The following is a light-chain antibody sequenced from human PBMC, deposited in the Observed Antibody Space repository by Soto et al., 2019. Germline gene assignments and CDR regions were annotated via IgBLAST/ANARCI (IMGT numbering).Light chain of an antibody. CDR3: QKFNTAPLT. J-gene: IGKJ5*01. CDR2: SAS. V-gene: IGKV1-27*01. Sequence: DIQMTQSTSSLSASVGDRVTITCRASQDISVYLAWYQQKPGKVPKLLIYSASTLQSGVPSRFSGSGSGTEFTLTISSLQPEDVATYYCQKFNTAPLTFGQGTRLEIK. CDR1: QDISVY.